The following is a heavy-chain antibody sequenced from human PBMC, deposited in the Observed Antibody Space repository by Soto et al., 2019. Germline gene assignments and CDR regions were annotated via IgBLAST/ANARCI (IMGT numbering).Heavy chain of an antibody. J-gene: IGHJ6*02. CDR2: ISPYSGNT. Sequence: GPELQSPGASVKVSCKASGYPFTDYAINWVRQAPGQGFQWVGWISPYSGNTTSAENFFDRVTMTTDTSTRTTYLELRSLRSDDTAVYYCARDHGLAWAVRPANYYYAMDVWGQGTTVTVSS. V-gene: IGHV1-18*04. CDR1: GYPFTDYA. CDR3: ARDHGLAWAVRPANYYYAMDV. D-gene: IGHD6-6*01.